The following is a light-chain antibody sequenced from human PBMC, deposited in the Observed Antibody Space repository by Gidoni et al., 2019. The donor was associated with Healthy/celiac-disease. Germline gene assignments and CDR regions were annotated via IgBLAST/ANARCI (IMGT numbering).Light chain of an antibody. J-gene: IGLJ2*01. CDR2: GKN. Sequence: SSELTQAPAVSVALGQTVRITCQGDSPRSYYASWYQQKPGQAPVLVIYGKNNRPSGIPDRFSGSSSGNTASLTFTGAQAEDEADYYCNSRDSSGNLYVVFGGGTKLTV. CDR1: SPRSYY. CDR3: NSRDSSGNLYVV. V-gene: IGLV3-19*01.